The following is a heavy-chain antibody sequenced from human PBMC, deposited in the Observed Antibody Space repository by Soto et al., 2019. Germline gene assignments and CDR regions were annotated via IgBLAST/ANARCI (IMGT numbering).Heavy chain of an antibody. CDR2: IYPSDSDT. Sequence: GASLKISCKGSGYNFAGYWIAWVRQMPVKGLELMGIIYPSDSDTRYRPSFQGQVTISAEKSISSAYLQWSSLRASDTAMYYCARGGVSTPTFDYWGQGTPVTVSS. D-gene: IGHD3-3*01. J-gene: IGHJ4*02. V-gene: IGHV5-51*01. CDR1: GYNFAGYW. CDR3: ARGGVSTPTFDY.